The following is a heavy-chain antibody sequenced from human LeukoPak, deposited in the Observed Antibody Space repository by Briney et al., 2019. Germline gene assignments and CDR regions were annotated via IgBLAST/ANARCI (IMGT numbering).Heavy chain of an antibody. CDR3: ARERGYCSSSTCYTSDAFDI. Sequence: ASVKVSCKTSGYTFNGYYMHWVRQAPGHGLEWMGWINPNSGGTKYAQRFQGRVTMTRDTSISTAYMELSRLRSDDTAVYYCARERGYCSSSTCYTSDAFDIWGQGTMVTVSS. CDR1: GYTFNGYY. J-gene: IGHJ3*02. D-gene: IGHD2-2*02. V-gene: IGHV1-2*02. CDR2: INPNSGGT.